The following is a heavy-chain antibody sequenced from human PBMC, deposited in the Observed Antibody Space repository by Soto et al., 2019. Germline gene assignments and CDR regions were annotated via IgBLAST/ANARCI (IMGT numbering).Heavy chain of an antibody. CDR2: INSDGSST. J-gene: IGHJ6*02. CDR1: GVTCTSYW. CDR3: ARGSMDV. Sequence: RRVSCGAAGVTCTSYWMHCVRQDPGKGLVWVSRINSDGSSTSYADSVKGRFTISRDNAKNTLYLQMNSLRAEDTAVYYCARGSMDVWGPGPTVT. V-gene: IGHV3-74*01.